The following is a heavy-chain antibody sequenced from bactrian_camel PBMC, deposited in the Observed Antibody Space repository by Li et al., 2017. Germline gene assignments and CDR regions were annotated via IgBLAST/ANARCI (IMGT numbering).Heavy chain of an antibody. CDR1: GSTLTGDY. CDR3: KRGWKCIGAECDDD. V-gene: IGHV3-2*01. CDR2: IGTESRSI. Sequence: VQLVESGGGVVQPGGSLRLSCEASGSTLTGDYVTWVRQVPGKGLEWVASIGTESRSILYRDSVKGRFTISRDNGKNTLYLQLNNLKTEDTGLYRCKRGWKCIGAECDDDLGQGTQVTVS. J-gene: IGHJ4*01. D-gene: IGHD1*01.